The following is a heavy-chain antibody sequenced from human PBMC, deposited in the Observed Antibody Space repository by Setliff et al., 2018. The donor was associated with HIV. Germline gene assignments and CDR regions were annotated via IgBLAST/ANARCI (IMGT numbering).Heavy chain of an antibody. V-gene: IGHV5-51*01. CDR3: ARSDYDVLTGFWYFDV. D-gene: IGHD3-9*01. Sequence: GESLKISCQTSGYTFSMYWIGWVRQMPGKGPEWMGIIYPGDSETRHSPSFEGQVTISADKSISTAYLKWNSLKASDTAMYYCARSDYDVLTGFWYFDVWGRGTLVTVSS. CDR1: GYTFSMYW. CDR2: IYPGDSET. J-gene: IGHJ2*01.